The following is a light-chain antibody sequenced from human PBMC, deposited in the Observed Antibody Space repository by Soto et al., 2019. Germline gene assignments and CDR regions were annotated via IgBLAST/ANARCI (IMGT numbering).Light chain of an antibody. J-gene: IGKJ4*01. CDR2: WAS. CDR1: QSVLYSSNNKNY. V-gene: IGKV4-1*01. Sequence: DIVMTQSPDSLAVSLGERATINCKSSQSVLYSSNNKNYLTWYQQKPGQPPKLLIYWASTRESGVPDRFSGNGSGTDFTLTISSLQAEDVAVYYCQQYYSTPPTFGGGTKVEIK. CDR3: QQYYSTPPT.